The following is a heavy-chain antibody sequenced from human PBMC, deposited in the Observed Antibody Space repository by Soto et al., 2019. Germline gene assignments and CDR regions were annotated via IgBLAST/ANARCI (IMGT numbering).Heavy chain of an antibody. D-gene: IGHD3-3*01. CDR1: GFTFSDYY. V-gene: IGHV3-23*01. Sequence: GGSLRLSCGASGFTFSDYYMSWVRQAPGKGLEWVSAISGSGDSTYYADSVKGRFTISRDNSKNTLYLQMNSLRAEDTAVYYCARDSVTYYDFWITSGAHAFDIWGQGTMVTVSS. CDR3: ARDSVTYYDFWITSGAHAFDI. CDR2: ISGSGDST. J-gene: IGHJ3*02.